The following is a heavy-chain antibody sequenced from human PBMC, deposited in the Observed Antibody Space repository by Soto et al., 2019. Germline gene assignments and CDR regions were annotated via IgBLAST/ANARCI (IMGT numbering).Heavy chain of an antibody. J-gene: IGHJ4*02. V-gene: IGHV3-33*01. Sequence: QVQLVESGGGVVQPGRSLRLSCAASGFTFSSYGMHWVRQAPGKGLEWVAVIWYDGSNKYYADSVKGRFTISRDNSKNTLYLQMNSLRAEDTAVYYRARFGHSSHSDYWGQGTLVTVSS. CDR2: IWYDGSNK. CDR1: GFTFSSYG. D-gene: IGHD3-22*01. CDR3: ARFGHSSHSDY.